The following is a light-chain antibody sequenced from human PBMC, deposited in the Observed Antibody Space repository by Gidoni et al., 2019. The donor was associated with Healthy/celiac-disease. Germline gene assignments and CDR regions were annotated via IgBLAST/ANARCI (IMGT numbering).Light chain of an antibody. J-gene: IGLJ3*02. CDR3: QSYDSSLSVWV. Sequence: QSVLTQPPSVSEAPGQRVAISCTGSSSNIGAGYDVPCYPQLPGTAPKLLLYGNSKRPSGVPDRFSGSKSGTSASLAITGLQAEDEADYYCQSYDSSLSVWVFGGGTKLTVL. CDR1: SSNIGAGYD. CDR2: GNS. V-gene: IGLV1-40*01.